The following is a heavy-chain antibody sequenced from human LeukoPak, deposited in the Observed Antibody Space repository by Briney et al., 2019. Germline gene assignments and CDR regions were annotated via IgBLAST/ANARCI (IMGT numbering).Heavy chain of an antibody. CDR3: AKDMYTYDSPYFDS. V-gene: IGHV3-23*01. CDR2: IRGTDDTT. J-gene: IGHJ4*02. CDR1: GFPFSSYA. D-gene: IGHD3-22*01. Sequence: PGVPQTLSCAASGFPFSSYAMIWARDSRGEGRVGLSCIRGTDDTTDYADSVKGRFTISRDNSRSTLYAQMHSLRAEDTAMYYCAKDMYTYDSPYFDSWGQGALVTVPS.